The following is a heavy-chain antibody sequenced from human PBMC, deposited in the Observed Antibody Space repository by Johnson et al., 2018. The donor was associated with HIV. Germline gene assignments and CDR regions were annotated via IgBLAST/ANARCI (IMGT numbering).Heavy chain of an antibody. Sequence: VQLVESGGGVVRPGGSLRLSCTGSGFTFDDYGMSWVRQSPGKGLEWVSGINWNGGSTGHADSVKGRFTISRDNAKNSLFRQMNSLRAEDTALYYCAKDWSRTVGATLGPGAFDIWGQGTMVTVSS. D-gene: IGHD1-26*01. CDR2: INWNGGST. CDR1: GFTFDDYG. CDR3: AKDWSRTVGATLGPGAFDI. V-gene: IGHV3-20*04. J-gene: IGHJ3*02.